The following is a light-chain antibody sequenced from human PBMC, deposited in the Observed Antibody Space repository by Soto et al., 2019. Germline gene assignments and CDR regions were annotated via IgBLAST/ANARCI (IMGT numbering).Light chain of an antibody. CDR3: GTWDSSLSAGV. CDR1: SSNIGNTY. J-gene: IGLJ3*02. CDR2: DNN. Sequence: QSVLTQPPSVSAAPGQKVTISCSGSSSNIGNTYVSWYQQLPGTAPKLLIYDNNKRPSGIPDRFSGSKSGTSATLVITGLQPGDEADYYCGTWDSSLSAGVFGGGTKLTVL. V-gene: IGLV1-51*01.